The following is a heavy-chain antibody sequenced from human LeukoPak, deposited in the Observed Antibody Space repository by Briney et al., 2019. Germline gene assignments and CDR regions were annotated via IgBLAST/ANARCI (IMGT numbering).Heavy chain of an antibody. CDR2: IYHSGST. Sequence: SETLSLTCAVSGYSISSGYYWGWIRQPPGKGLEWIGSIYHSGSTYYNPSPQSRVTISVDTSKIQFSLMLSSVTAADTAVYYCARLTRDYDFWSGYYTGGGDAFDIWGQGTMVTVSS. D-gene: IGHD3-3*01. CDR3: ARLTRDYDFWSGYYTGGGDAFDI. V-gene: IGHV4-38-2*01. J-gene: IGHJ3*02. CDR1: GYSISSGYY.